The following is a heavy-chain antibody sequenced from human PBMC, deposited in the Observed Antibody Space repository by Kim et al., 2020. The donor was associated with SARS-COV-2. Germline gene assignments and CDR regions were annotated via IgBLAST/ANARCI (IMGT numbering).Heavy chain of an antibody. V-gene: IGHV4-61*01. Sequence: TETLSLTCTVSVGSVSSGSYYWSWIRQPPGGGLEWIGYVYYSGSTNYNPSLKSRATISVDTSKNQFSLNLRSVTTADTAVYYCAREREGSGYYDYWGQGT. J-gene: IGHJ4*02. D-gene: IGHD3-22*01. CDR1: VGSVSSGSYY. CDR3: AREREGSGYYDY. CDR2: VYYSGST.